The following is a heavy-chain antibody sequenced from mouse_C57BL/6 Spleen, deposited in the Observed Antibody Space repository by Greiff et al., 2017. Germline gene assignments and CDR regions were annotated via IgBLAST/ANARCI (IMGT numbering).Heavy chain of an antibody. J-gene: IGHJ4*01. CDR1: GYAFSSSW. CDR2: IYPGDGDT. Sequence: QVQLQQSGPELVKPGASVKISCKASGYAFSSSWMNWVKQRPGKGLEWIGRIYPGDGDTNYNGKFKGKATLTADKSSSTAYMQLSSLTSEDSAVYFCARRGFYYDYEDAMDYWGQGTSVTVSS. V-gene: IGHV1-82*01. CDR3: ARRGFYYDYEDAMDY. D-gene: IGHD2-4*01.